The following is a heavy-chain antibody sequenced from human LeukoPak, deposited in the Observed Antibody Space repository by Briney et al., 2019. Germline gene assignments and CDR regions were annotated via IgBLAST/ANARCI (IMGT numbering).Heavy chain of an antibody. D-gene: IGHD2-2*01. J-gene: IGHJ6*02. CDR3: ARVDIVVPAAKGPYYYYGMDV. CDR1: GYTFTSYG. Sequence: ASVKVSCKASGYTFTSYGISWVRQAPGQGLEWMGWISAYNGNTNYAQKLQGRVTMTTDTSTSTAYMELRSLRSDDTAVYYCARVDIVVPAAKGPYYYYGMDVWGQGTTVTVSS. CDR2: ISAYNGNT. V-gene: IGHV1-18*01.